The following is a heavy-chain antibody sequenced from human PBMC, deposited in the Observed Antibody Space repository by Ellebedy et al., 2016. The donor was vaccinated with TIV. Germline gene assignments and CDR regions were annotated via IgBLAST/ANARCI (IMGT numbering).Heavy chain of an antibody. J-gene: IGHJ4*02. V-gene: IGHV3-74*01. CDR3: ARALMGDYPALDFDH. Sequence: GGSLRLSCAASGFTYSTYSMNWVRQAPGKGLEWVSRTDGGGSGTSYADSVKGRFTMSRDNAKNTVYLQMNSLRAEDTAVYYCARALMGDYPALDFDHWGQGTLVTVSS. CDR1: GFTYSTYS. CDR2: TDGGGSGT. D-gene: IGHD3-16*01.